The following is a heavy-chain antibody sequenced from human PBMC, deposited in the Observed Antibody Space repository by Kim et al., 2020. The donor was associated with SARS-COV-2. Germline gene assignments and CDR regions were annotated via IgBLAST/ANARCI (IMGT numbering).Heavy chain of an antibody. Sequence: ASVKVSCKASGYTFTSYYMHWVRQAPGQGLEWMGIINPTGGSTSYAQKFQGRVTMTRDASTSTVYMEVSSLRSEDTAVYYCANSRAMRGSFDYWGQGTLVTVSS. V-gene: IGHV1-46*01. D-gene: IGHD1-26*01. J-gene: IGHJ4*02. CDR1: GYTFTSYY. CDR3: ANSRAMRGSFDY. CDR2: INPTGGST.